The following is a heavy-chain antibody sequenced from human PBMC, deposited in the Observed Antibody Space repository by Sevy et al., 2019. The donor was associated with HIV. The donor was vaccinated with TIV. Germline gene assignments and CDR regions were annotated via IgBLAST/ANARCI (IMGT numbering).Heavy chain of an antibody. J-gene: IGHJ4*02. Sequence: SETLSLTCTVSGDSISSTTYFWAWIRQPPGKGLEWIGSIYYTGSTYYSPSLQSRVTISVDTSKSQFSLRLSSVTAPDTAVYYCASGYSSRYNFDFWGQGSLVTVSS. D-gene: IGHD5-18*01. CDR3: ASGYSSRYNFDF. CDR1: GDSISSTTYF. V-gene: IGHV4-39*01. CDR2: IYYTGST.